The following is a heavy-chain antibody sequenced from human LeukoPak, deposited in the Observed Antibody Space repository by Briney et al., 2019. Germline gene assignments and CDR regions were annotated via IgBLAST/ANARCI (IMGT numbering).Heavy chain of an antibody. D-gene: IGHD3-3*01. CDR1: GFTFSSYA. CDR3: AREGTIFGAGDWFDP. V-gene: IGHV3-48*04. CDR2: ISQSGST. Sequence: GGSLRLSCAASGFTFSSYAMSWVRQAPGKGLEWLSYISQSGSTSYSDSVKGRFTVPRDNAKNSLYLQMNSLSVEDTALYYCAREGTIFGAGDWFDPWGQGTLVTVSS. J-gene: IGHJ5*02.